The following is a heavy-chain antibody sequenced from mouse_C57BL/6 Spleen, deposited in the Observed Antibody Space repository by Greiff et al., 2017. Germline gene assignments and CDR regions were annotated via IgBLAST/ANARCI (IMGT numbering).Heavy chain of an antibody. V-gene: IGHV10-1*01. J-gene: IGHJ1*03. CDR3: VRFNPFGWYFDV. Sequence: EVQLVESGGGLVQPKGSLKLSCAASGFSFNTYAMNWVRQAPGKGLEWVARIRSKSNNYATYYADSVKDRFTISRDDSESMLYLQMNNLKTEDTAMYYCVRFNPFGWYFDVWGTGTTVTVSS. CDR1: GFSFNTYA. CDR2: IRSKSNNYAT.